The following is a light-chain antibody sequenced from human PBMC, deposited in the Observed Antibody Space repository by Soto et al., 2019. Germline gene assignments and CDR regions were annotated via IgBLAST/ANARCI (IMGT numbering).Light chain of an antibody. Sequence: DIQMTQSPSSLSASVVERVTITCQASQVISNYLDWYQQKPGKVPKLLIYAASTLQSGVPSRFSGSGSGTEFTLTISSLQSEDFAAYYCQQYNHWPLTFGGGTKVDIK. V-gene: IGKV1-27*01. J-gene: IGKJ4*01. CDR3: QQYNHWPLT. CDR2: AAS. CDR1: QVISNY.